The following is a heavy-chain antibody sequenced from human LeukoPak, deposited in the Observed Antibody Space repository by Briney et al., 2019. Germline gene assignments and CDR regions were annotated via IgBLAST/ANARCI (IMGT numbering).Heavy chain of an antibody. CDR1: GGSISSYY. Sequence: PSETLSLTCTVSGGSISSYYWSWIRQPPGKGLEWIGYIYTSGSTHYNPSLKSRVTMSVDTSKNQFSLKLSSVTAADTAVYYCARLITGTTTAFDIWGQGTMVTVSS. D-gene: IGHD1-7*01. CDR3: ARLITGTTTAFDI. J-gene: IGHJ3*02. V-gene: IGHV4-4*08. CDR2: IYTSGST.